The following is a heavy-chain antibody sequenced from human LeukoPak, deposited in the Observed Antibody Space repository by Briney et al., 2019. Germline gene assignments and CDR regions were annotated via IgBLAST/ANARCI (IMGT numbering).Heavy chain of an antibody. J-gene: IGHJ3*02. V-gene: IGHV3-23*01. Sequence: GGSLRLSCAASGFTFSSYAMSWVRQAPGKGLEWVSSISASSGSTYYADSVKGRFTISRDNSKNTLYLQMDSLRPEDTAVYYCVKVPGQIVALPAGDDAFDIWGQGTMVTVSS. CDR2: ISASSGST. CDR1: GFTFSSYA. CDR3: VKVPGQIVALPAGDDAFDI. D-gene: IGHD2-2*01.